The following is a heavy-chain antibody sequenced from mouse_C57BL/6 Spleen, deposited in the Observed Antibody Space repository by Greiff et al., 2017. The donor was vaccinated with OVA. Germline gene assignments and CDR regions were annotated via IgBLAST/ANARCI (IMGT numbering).Heavy chain of an antibody. Sequence: VQLQQSGAELVKPGASVKLSCTASGFHIKDYYMPWVKQRTEQGLEWIGRIDPADGETKYAPKFQGKATITADTSSNTAYLQLSSLTSEDTAVYYCARDSSGYPAWFAYWGQGTLVTVSA. D-gene: IGHD3-2*02. CDR1: GFHIKDYY. CDR2: IDPADGET. CDR3: ARDSSGYPAWFAY. J-gene: IGHJ3*01. V-gene: IGHV14-2*01.